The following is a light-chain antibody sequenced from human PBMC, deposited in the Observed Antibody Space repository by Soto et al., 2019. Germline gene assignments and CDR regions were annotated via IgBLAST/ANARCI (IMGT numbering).Light chain of an antibody. Sequence: DIQMTQSPSSMSASVGDRVTITCRASQTISRFLNWYQQKPGNAPKLLIYAASSLQSGVPPRFSGSGFGTDFTLTISSLQPEDFAVYYCQQSYSSPDTFGQGTKLEIK. CDR1: QTISRF. CDR3: QQSYSSPDT. CDR2: AAS. J-gene: IGKJ2*01. V-gene: IGKV1-39*01.